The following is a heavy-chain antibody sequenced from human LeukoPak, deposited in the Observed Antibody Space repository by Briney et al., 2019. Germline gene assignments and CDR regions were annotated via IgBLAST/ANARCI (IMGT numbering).Heavy chain of an antibody. D-gene: IGHD3-10*01. J-gene: IGHJ5*02. Sequence: SETLSLTCTVSGGSISSYYWSWIRQPAGKGLEWIGRIYTSGSTNYNPSLKSRVTMSVDTSKNQFSLKLSSVTAAGTAVYYCARVFPSAMIRGDDVGRFDPWGQGTLVTVSS. CDR3: ARVFPSAMIRGDDVGRFDP. CDR1: GGSISSYY. CDR2: IYTSGST. V-gene: IGHV4-4*07.